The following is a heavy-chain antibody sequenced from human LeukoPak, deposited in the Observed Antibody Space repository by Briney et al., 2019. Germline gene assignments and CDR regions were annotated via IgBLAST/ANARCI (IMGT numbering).Heavy chain of an antibody. V-gene: IGHV1-18*01. D-gene: IGHD6-13*01. J-gene: IGHJ5*02. CDR2: ISANNGHT. CDR1: GYIFTSYG. Sequence: ASVRVSCKASGYIFTSYGLSWVRQAPGQGLEWMGWISANNGHTHYAQKFQGRLTITRDMSTRTVDMELRSLRSDDTAVYYCARLGGVGGSSHQPDWFDPWGQGTLVTVSS. CDR3: ARLGGVGGSSHQPDWFDP.